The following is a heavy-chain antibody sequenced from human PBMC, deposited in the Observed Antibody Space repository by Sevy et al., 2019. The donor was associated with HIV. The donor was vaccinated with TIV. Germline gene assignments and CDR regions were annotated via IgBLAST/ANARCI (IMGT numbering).Heavy chain of an antibody. CDR3: AREGDSSGYYYVYYYYGMDV. CDR2: ISSSSSTI. Sequence: GESLKISCAASGFTFSSYSMNWVRQAPGKGLEWVSYISSSSSTIHYADSVKGRFTISRDNAKNSLYLQMNSLRAEDTAVYYCAREGDSSGYYYVYYYYGMDVWCQGTTVTVSS. CDR1: GFTFSSYS. V-gene: IGHV3-48*01. J-gene: IGHJ6*02. D-gene: IGHD3-22*01.